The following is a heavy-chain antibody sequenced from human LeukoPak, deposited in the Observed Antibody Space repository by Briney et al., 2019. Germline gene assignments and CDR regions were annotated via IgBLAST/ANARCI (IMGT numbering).Heavy chain of an antibody. Sequence: GGSLRLSCAASGFTFSSYSMNRVRQAPGKGLEWVSYISSSSSTVYYADSVNGRFTISRDSAKNSLYLQMNSLRDEATAVYYCARDREKDNYFDSWGQGTLVTVSS. D-gene: IGHD2-15*01. CDR2: ISSSSSTV. CDR1: GFTFSSYS. CDR3: ARDREKDNYFDS. J-gene: IGHJ4*02. V-gene: IGHV3-48*02.